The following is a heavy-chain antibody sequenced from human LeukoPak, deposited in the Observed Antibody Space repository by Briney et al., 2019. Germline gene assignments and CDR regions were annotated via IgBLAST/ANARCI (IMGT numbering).Heavy chain of an antibody. V-gene: IGHV3-33*01. CDR2: IWYDGSNK. CDR1: GFTFSSYG. J-gene: IGHJ1*01. Sequence: GRSLRLSCAASGFTFSSYGMHWVRQAQGKGLEWVAVIWYDGSNKYYADSVKGRFTISRDNSKNTLYLQMNSLRAEDTAVYYCARGYCSSTSCSDPAEYFQHWGQGTLVTVSS. CDR3: ARGYCSSTSCSDPAEYFQH. D-gene: IGHD2-2*01.